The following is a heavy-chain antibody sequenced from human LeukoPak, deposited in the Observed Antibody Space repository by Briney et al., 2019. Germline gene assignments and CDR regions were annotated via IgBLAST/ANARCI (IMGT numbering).Heavy chain of an antibody. CDR2: ISYDGSNK. CDR1: GFTLSTYA. CDR3: ARPLYYYDSSGYRTDDAFDI. D-gene: IGHD3-22*01. V-gene: IGHV3-30-3*01. Sequence: PGRSLRLSCAASGFTLSTYAMHWVRQAPGKGLEWVALISYDGSNKYYADSVKGRFTISRDNSKNTLSLQMNSLRAEDTAVYYCARPLYYYDSSGYRTDDAFDIWGQGTMVTVSS. J-gene: IGHJ3*02.